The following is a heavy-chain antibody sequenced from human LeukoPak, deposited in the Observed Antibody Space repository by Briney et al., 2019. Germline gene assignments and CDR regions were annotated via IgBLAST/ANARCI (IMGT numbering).Heavy chain of an antibody. D-gene: IGHD5-18*01. CDR3: ASGYSYGSDY. CDR2: IIPIFGTA. Sequence: ASVKVSCNASGGTFSSYAISWVRQAPGQGLEWMGGIIPIFGTANYAQKFQGRVTITADKSTSTAYMELSSLRSEDTAVYYCASGYSYGSDYWGQGTLVTVSS. J-gene: IGHJ4*02. V-gene: IGHV1-69*06. CDR1: GGTFSSYA.